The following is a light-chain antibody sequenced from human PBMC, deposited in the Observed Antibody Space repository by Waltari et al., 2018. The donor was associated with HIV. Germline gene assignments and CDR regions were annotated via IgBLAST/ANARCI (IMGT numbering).Light chain of an antibody. J-gene: IGLJ2*01. Sequence: QSALTQPASVSGSPGQSITISCTGTSSDVGGYNYVSWYQQHPGKAPKLMIYEVRNRPSGVSKRFSGSKSGNTASLTISGLQAEDEADYYCSSYTSSRVLFGGGTKLTVL. CDR3: SSYTSSRVL. CDR2: EVR. CDR1: SSDVGGYNY. V-gene: IGLV2-14*01.